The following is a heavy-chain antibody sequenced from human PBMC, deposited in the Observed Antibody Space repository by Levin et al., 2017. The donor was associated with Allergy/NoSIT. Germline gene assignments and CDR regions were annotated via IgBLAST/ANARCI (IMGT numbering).Heavy chain of an antibody. CDR1: GFTFSSYS. D-gene: IGHD2-15*01. Sequence: SGGSLRLSCAASGFTFSSYSMNWVRQAPGKGLEWVSSISSSSSYIYYADSVKGRFTISRDNAKNSLYLQMNSLRAEDTAVYYCARDRFGYCSGGSCYDGDYGMDVWGQGTTVTVSS. J-gene: IGHJ6*02. CDR3: ARDRFGYCSGGSCYDGDYGMDV. CDR2: ISSSSSYI. V-gene: IGHV3-21*01.